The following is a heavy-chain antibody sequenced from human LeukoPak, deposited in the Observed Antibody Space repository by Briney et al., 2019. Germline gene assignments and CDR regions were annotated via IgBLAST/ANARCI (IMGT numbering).Heavy chain of an antibody. V-gene: IGHV1-69*04. Sequence: SVKVSCKASGGTFSSYAISWVRQAPGQGLEWMGRIIPILGIANYAQKFQGRVTITADKSTSTAYMELSSLRSEDTAVYYCATVLRFFFYSFAPWGQGTLVTVSS. CDR2: IIPILGIA. D-gene: IGHD3-3*01. CDR3: ATVLRFFFYSFAP. J-gene: IGHJ5*02. CDR1: GGTFSSYA.